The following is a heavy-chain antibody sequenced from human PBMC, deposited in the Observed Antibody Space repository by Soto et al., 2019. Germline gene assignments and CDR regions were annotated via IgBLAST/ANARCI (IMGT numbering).Heavy chain of an antibody. V-gene: IGHV3-23*01. Sequence: EVQLLESGGGLVQPGGSVRLSCAASGFTFSSYAMSWVRQAPGKELEWVSAISGSGRSTYYADSVKGRFTISRDNSKNTLYLQMNSLRAEDTAVYYCAKASLYCSSTSCYDYYYYMDVWGKGTTVTVYS. CDR1: GFTFSSYA. CDR3: AKASLYCSSTSCYDYYYYMDV. D-gene: IGHD2-2*01. CDR2: ISGSGRST. J-gene: IGHJ6*03.